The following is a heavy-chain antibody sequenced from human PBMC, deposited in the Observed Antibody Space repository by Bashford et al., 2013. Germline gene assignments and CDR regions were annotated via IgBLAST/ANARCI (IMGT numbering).Heavy chain of an antibody. CDR1: GGSISSGGYY. V-gene: IGHV4-31*03. Sequence: SETLSLTCTVSGGSISSGGYYWSWIRQHPGKGLEWIGYIYYSGSTYYNPSLKSRVTISVDTSKNQFSLKLSSVTAADTAVYYCARESNPWDYGGNHFDYWGQGPWSPVSS. D-gene: IGHD4-23*01. J-gene: IGHJ4*02. CDR2: IYYSGST. CDR3: ARESNPWDYGGNHFDY.